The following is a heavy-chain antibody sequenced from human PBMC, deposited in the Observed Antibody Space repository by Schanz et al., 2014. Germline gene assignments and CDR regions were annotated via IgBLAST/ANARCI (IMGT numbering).Heavy chain of an antibody. CDR1: GFTFSTPA. CDR3: AKTERNED. Sequence: EMQLLESGGGLIQPGGSLRLSCAASGFTFSTPAMSWVRQAPGKGLEWVSSISGDHRNTFYADSVKGRFTISRDNSKNTLYLQTNSLRAEDTAVYLCAKTERNEDWGQGTLVTVSS. J-gene: IGHJ4*02. CDR2: ISGDHRNT. D-gene: IGHD1-1*01. V-gene: IGHV3-23*01.